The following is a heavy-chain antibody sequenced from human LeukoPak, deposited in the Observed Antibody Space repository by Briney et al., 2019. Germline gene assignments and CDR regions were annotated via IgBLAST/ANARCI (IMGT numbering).Heavy chain of an antibody. CDR2: ISSSGGT. CDR3: ARHEGLARPFDY. J-gene: IGHJ4*02. D-gene: IGHD6-19*01. V-gene: IGHV4-39*01. Sequence: SETLSLTCTVSGDSIISSPHYWGWIRQPPGKGLEWIGSISSSGGTYYNPSLKSRVSISVDTSKNQFSLNLKSVTAADTAVYFCARHEGLARPFDYWGQGTLVPVSS. CDR1: GDSIISSPHY.